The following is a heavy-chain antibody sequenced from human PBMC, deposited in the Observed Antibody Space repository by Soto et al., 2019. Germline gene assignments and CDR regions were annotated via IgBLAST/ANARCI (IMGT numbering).Heavy chain of an antibody. D-gene: IGHD6-13*01. CDR3: AKDRKQVAVSHWFDP. CDR1: GFTFSRYG. CDR2: ISFDGSKT. Sequence: QVQLVESGGGVVQPGTSLRLSCTASGFTFSRYGMNWVRQAPGKGLEWVAVISFDGSKTGYADFAKGRFTVSRDNSKNTLVLQMNSLRSEDTAVYYCAKDRKQVAVSHWFDPWGQGTRVAVSS. V-gene: IGHV3-30*18. J-gene: IGHJ5*02.